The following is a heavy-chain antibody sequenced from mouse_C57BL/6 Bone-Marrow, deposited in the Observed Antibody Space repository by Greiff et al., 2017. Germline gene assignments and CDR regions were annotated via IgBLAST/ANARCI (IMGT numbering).Heavy chain of an antibody. V-gene: IGHV1-59*01. CDR3: ARGANWDFDY. D-gene: IGHD4-1*01. J-gene: IGHJ2*01. Sequence: LQQPGAELVRPGTSVKLSCKASGYTFTSYWMHWVKQRPGQGLEWIGVIDPSDSYTNYNQKFKGKATLTVDTSSSTAYMQLSSLTSEDSAVYYCARGANWDFDYWGQGTTLTVSS. CDR2: IDPSDSYT. CDR1: GYTFTSYW.